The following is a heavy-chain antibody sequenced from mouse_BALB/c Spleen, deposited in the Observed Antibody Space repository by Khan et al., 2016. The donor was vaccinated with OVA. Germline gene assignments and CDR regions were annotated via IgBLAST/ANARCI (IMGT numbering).Heavy chain of an antibody. J-gene: IGHJ1*01. D-gene: IGHD2-1*01. V-gene: IGHV2-6-1*01. CDR1: GFSLTSYG. CDR2: IWSDGHT. CDR3: ARHGYYGNYGPYFDV. Sequence: VQLQESGPGLVAPSQSLSITCTISGFSLTSYGVHWVRQPPGKGLEWLVVIWSDGHTTYNSALKSRLSISKDNSKSQVFLKMNSRQTDDTAMDYCARHGYYGNYGPYFDVWGAGTTVTVSS.